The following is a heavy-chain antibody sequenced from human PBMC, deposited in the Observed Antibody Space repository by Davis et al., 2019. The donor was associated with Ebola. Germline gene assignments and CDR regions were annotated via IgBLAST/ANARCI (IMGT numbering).Heavy chain of an antibody. CDR3: ASQAAAGRWGY. Sequence: KVSCKASGYTFTSYGISWVRQMPGKGLEWMGIIYPGDSDTRYSPSFQGQVTISADKSISTAYLQWSSLKASDTAMYYCASQAAAGRWGYWGQGTLVTVSS. D-gene: IGHD6-13*01. CDR1: GYTFTSYG. J-gene: IGHJ4*02. CDR2: IYPGDSDT. V-gene: IGHV5-51*01.